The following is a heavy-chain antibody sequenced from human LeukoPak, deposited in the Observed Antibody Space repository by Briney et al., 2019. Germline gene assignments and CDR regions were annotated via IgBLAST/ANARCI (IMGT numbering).Heavy chain of an antibody. D-gene: IGHD3-10*01. J-gene: IGHJ4*02. V-gene: IGHV4-34*01. CDR2: INHSGST. Sequence: SETLSLTCAVYGGSFSGYYWNWIRQPPGKGLEWIGEINHSGSTSYNPSLKSRITISEDTSKNQVSLKLSSVTAADTAVYYCARDEGGGGYWGQGTLVTVSS. CDR1: GGSFSGYY. CDR3: ARDEGGGGY.